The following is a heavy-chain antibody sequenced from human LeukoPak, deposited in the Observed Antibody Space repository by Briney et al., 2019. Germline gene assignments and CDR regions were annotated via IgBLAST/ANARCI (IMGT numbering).Heavy chain of an antibody. D-gene: IGHD3-3*02. CDR1: GGSFSGYY. CDR3: ARGSFFGVVPHLDY. CDR2: INHSGST. J-gene: IGHJ4*02. V-gene: IGHV4-34*01. Sequence: SGTLSLTCAVYGGSFSGYYWSWIRPPPGKGLEWIGEINHSGSTNYNPSLKSRVTISVDTSKNQFSLKLSSVTAADTAVYYCARGSFFGVVPHLDYWGQGTLVTVSS.